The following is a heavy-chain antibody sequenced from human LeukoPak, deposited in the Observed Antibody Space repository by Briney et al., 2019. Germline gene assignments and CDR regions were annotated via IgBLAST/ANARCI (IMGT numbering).Heavy chain of an antibody. D-gene: IGHD6-19*01. CDR1: GFTFSSYS. Sequence: AGGSLRLSCAASGFTFSSYSMNWVRQAPGKGLEWVSSISSSSSYIYYADSVKGRFTISRDNAKNSLYLQMNSLRAEDTAVYYCARVERIAVAYFDYWGQGTLVTVSS. V-gene: IGHV3-21*01. J-gene: IGHJ4*02. CDR3: ARVERIAVAYFDY. CDR2: ISSSSSYI.